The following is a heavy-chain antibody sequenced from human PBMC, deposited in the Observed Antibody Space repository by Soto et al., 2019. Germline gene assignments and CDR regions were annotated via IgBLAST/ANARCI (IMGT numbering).Heavy chain of an antibody. Sequence: QVQLVQSGAEVKKPGSSVKVSCKASGGTFSRSAISWVRQAPGQGLEWMGTIIPVLATPQYAQKFQGRVTITADESTSTVYMELYSLMSEDTAFYYCARDSTVTNAFEYWGQGTLVTVSS. CDR3: ARDSTVTNAFEY. CDR2: IIPVLATP. V-gene: IGHV1-69*11. D-gene: IGHD4-17*01. CDR1: GGTFSRSA. J-gene: IGHJ4*02.